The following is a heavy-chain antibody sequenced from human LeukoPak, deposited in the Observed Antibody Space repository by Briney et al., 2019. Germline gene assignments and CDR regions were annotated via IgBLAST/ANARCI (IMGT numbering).Heavy chain of an antibody. Sequence: PGGSLRLSCTASGFTFNSYAMSWVREAPGKGLEWIGEINHSGSTNYNPSLKSRVTISVDTSKNQFSLKLSSVTAADTAVYYCARGHDGSGKNYFDYWGQGTLVTVSS. CDR2: INHSGST. V-gene: IGHV4-34*01. CDR3: ARGHDGSGKNYFDY. CDR1: GFTFNSYA. D-gene: IGHD3-10*01. J-gene: IGHJ4*02.